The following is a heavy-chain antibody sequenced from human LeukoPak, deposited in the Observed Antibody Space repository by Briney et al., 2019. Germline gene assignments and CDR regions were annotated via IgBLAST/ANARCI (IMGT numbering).Heavy chain of an antibody. J-gene: IGHJ6*02. CDR2: IFYDGSSK. CDR3: ARDREDYSNYYSDYYYYGMDV. V-gene: IGHV3-30*04. Sequence: GGSLRLSCAASGFAFNEYNMHWVRQAPGKGLEWVTFIFYDGSSKKEADSVKGRFSISRDNSKNTVYLQMNSLRPEDTAVYYCARDREDYSNYYSDYYYYGMDVWGQGTTVTVSS. D-gene: IGHD4-11*01. CDR1: GFAFNEYN.